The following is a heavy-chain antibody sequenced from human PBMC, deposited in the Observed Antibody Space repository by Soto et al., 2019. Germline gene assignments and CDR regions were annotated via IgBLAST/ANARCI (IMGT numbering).Heavy chain of an antibody. J-gene: IGHJ4*02. CDR1: GFTVSTNY. CDR3: ARHRDAFSSTFDY. V-gene: IGHV3-53*02. CDR2: LYSGGST. D-gene: IGHD3-3*02. Sequence: EVQLVETGGGLIQPGGSLRLSCAVSGFTVSTNYMSWVRQAPGKGLEWVSALYSGGSTYYADSVKGRFTISRDNSKNTLHLQMNSLRPEHTALYYCARHRDAFSSTFDYWGQGTLVTVSS.